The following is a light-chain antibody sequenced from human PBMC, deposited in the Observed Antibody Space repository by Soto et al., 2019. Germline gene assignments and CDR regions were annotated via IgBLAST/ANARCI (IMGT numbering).Light chain of an antibody. CDR2: AAT. CDR1: QNVHSN. Sequence: EIVMTQSPGTLSVSPGGRATLSCTASQNVHSNLAWYQHKPGQAPRLLIYAATTRATGVPARISGSGSGTDFTLTIDSLQSEDFAVHFCQQYNYWPVYTFGLGTKVEI. J-gene: IGKJ2*01. CDR3: QQYNYWPVYT. V-gene: IGKV3-15*01.